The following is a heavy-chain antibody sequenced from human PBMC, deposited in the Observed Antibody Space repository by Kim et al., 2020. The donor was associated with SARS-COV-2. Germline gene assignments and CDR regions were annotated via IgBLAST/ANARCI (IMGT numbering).Heavy chain of an antibody. J-gene: IGHJ6*02. D-gene: IGHD2-2*01. V-gene: IGHV3-23*01. CDR3: AKCSSTSHCYGMDV. Sequence: ADSVKGRFTISRDNSKNTLYLQMNSLRAEDTAVYYCAKCSSTSHCYGMDVWGQGTTVTVSS.